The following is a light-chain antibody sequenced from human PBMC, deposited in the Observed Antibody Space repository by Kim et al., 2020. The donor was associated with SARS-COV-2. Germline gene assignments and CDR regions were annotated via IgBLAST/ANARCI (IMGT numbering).Light chain of an antibody. CDR1: QNMLYSSNNKNY. CDR3: QQYYTAPVT. V-gene: IGKV4-1*01. Sequence: ATINCKSSQNMLYSSNNKNYLAWYQQKPRQPPKLLIYWASTRESGVPDRFSGSGSGTDFTLTISSLQAEDVAVYYCQQYYTAPVTFGQGTRLEIK. J-gene: IGKJ5*01. CDR2: WAS.